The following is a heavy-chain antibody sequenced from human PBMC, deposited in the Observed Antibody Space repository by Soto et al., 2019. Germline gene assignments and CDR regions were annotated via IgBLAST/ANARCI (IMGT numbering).Heavy chain of an antibody. V-gene: IGHV4-59*01. D-gene: IGHD3-10*01. CDR3: ARDAYLDAFDI. CDR1: GVSISDYY. CDR2: IYHTGST. J-gene: IGHJ3*02. Sequence: QVQLQESGPGLLKPSETLSLTCTVSGVSISDYYWNWVRQPPGKALEWIGYIYHTGSTSYNPSLKSRATISVDMSENQFSLKLTSVTAADTAVYYCARDAYLDAFDIWGQGTMVNVSS.